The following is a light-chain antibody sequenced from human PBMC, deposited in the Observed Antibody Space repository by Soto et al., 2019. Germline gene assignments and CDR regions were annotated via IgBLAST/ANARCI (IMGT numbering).Light chain of an antibody. CDR1: QDISNY. CDR3: QQYDNLPFT. Sequence: DSQMTQSRYSLSASVGDRVTITCQASQDISNYLNWYQQKPGKAPKLLIYDASNLETGVPSRFSGSGSGTDFTFTIRSLQPEDIAAYYSQQYDNLPFTIGGGTKVEIK. J-gene: IGKJ4*01. CDR2: DAS. V-gene: IGKV1-33*01.